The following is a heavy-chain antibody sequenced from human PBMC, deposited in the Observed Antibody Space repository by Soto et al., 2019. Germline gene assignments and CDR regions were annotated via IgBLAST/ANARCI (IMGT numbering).Heavy chain of an antibody. CDR3: ARVEMATMIWYYYGMDV. J-gene: IGHJ6*02. CDR2: INSDGSST. V-gene: IGHV3-74*01. Sequence: EVQLVESGGGLVQPGGSLRLSCAASGFTFSSYWMHWVRQAPGKGLVWVSRINSDGSSTSYADSVKGRFTISRDNAKNTLYLQMNSLRAEDTAVYYCARVEMATMIWYYYGMDVWGQGTTVTVSS. CDR1: GFTFSSYW. D-gene: IGHD3-22*01.